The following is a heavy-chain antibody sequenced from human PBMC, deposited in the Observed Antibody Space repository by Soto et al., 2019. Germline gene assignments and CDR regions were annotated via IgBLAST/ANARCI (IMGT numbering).Heavy chain of an antibody. Sequence: GGSLRLSCAASGFSFSSYAMSWVRQAPGKGLEWVSAISGSGGSTYYADSVKGRFTISRDNSKNTLYLQMNSLRAEDTAVYYCAKVRYNWIPTRASAYYYFLYFCSKGTSVTGS. J-gene: IGHJ6*03. D-gene: IGHD1-20*01. CDR1: GFSFSSYA. CDR3: AKVRYNWIPTRASAYYYFLYF. CDR2: ISGSGGST. V-gene: IGHV3-23*01.